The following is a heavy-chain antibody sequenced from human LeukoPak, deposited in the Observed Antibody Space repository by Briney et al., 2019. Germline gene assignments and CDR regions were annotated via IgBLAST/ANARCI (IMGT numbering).Heavy chain of an antibody. CDR3: AKDAHWILFDD. J-gene: IGHJ4*02. Sequence: QAGGSLRLSCAASGFTFSSYAMSWVRQAPGKGLEWVSAISGSGGSTYHTDSVKGRFTISRDNSKNKLYLQMNSLRAEDTAVYYCAKDAHWILFDDWGQGTLVTVSS. CDR1: GFTFSSYA. CDR2: ISGSGGST. V-gene: IGHV3-23*01. D-gene: IGHD2-2*03.